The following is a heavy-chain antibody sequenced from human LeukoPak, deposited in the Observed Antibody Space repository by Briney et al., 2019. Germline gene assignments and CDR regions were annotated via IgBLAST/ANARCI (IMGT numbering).Heavy chain of an antibody. CDR3: ARDRRRHGDYSKGAFDI. D-gene: IGHD4-11*01. CDR1: GDSSRTNA. J-gene: IGHJ3*02. V-gene: IGHV1-3*01. CDR2: ISAGSGNT. Sequence: ASVKVSCKASGDSSRTNAIVWLRQAPGQRPEWMGWISAGSGNTKYSQTFQDRLTLTRDTAASTVYMDLSSLRPEDTAVYFCARDRRRHGDYSKGAFDIWGQGTMVTVSS.